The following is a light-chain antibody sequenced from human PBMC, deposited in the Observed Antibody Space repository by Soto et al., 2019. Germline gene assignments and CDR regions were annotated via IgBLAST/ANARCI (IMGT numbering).Light chain of an antibody. CDR2: EVS. V-gene: IGLV2-14*01. Sequence: QSALTQPASVSGSPGQSITFSSTGRSRNIGASSFVSCYQHDPGTAPKVLIYEVSSRASGVSSRFSGSKSGNTASLTISDLLAEDEADYYCSSYSNTNTVLFGGGTKLTVL. CDR3: SSYSNTNTVL. J-gene: IGLJ2*01. CDR1: SRNIGASSF.